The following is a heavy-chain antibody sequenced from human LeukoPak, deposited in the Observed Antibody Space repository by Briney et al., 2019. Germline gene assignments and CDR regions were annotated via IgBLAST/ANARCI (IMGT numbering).Heavy chain of an antibody. V-gene: IGHV3-11*01. CDR1: GFSFTSYW. J-gene: IGHJ6*03. CDR2: ISSSGSTI. Sequence: PGGSLRLSCVASGFSFTSYWMSWIRQAPGKGLEWVSYISSSGSTIYYADSVKGRFTISRDNAKNSLYLQMNSMRAEDTAVYYCARGCYSNYVDYYYYMDVWGKGTTVTVSS. D-gene: IGHD4-11*01. CDR3: ARGCYSNYVDYYYYMDV.